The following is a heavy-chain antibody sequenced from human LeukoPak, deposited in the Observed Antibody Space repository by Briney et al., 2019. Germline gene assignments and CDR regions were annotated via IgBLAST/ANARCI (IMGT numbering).Heavy chain of an antibody. Sequence: PGGSLRLSCAASGFTFSSYSMNWFRQAPGKGLEGVPSISSSSSYIYYADSVKGRFTISRDNAKNSLYLQMNSLRAEDTAVYYCARAMTNTGFYYYYGMDVWGQGTTVTVSS. J-gene: IGHJ6*02. D-gene: IGHD3-22*01. CDR3: ARAMTNTGFYYYYGMDV. V-gene: IGHV3-21*01. CDR2: ISSSSSYI. CDR1: GFTFSSYS.